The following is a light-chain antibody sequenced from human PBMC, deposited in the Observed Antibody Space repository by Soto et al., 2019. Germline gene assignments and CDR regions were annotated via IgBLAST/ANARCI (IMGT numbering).Light chain of an antibody. CDR2: GAS. J-gene: IGKJ1*01. V-gene: IGKV3-20*01. Sequence: EIVLTQSPGTLSLSPGERATLSCRASQSIDSKYLGWYQQKHGQTPRLLIYGASSRATGIPDRFSGSGSGTHFTLTISRLEPEDFAVYYCQHYGTSPGTFGQGTKVEIK. CDR1: QSIDSKY. CDR3: QHYGTSPGT.